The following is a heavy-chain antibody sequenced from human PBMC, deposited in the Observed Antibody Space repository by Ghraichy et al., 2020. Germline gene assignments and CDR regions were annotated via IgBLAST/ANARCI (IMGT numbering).Heavy chain of an antibody. CDR2: MNPNSGNT. D-gene: IGHD3-10*01. Sequence: ASVKVSCKASGYTFTSYDINWVRQATGQGLEWMGWMNPNSGNTGYAQKFQGRVTMTRNTSISTAYMELSSLRSEDTAVYYCARGEGRSAYYYGSGSPWGQGTLVTVSS. CDR1: GYTFTSYD. J-gene: IGHJ5*02. CDR3: ARGEGRSAYYYGSGSP. V-gene: IGHV1-8*01.